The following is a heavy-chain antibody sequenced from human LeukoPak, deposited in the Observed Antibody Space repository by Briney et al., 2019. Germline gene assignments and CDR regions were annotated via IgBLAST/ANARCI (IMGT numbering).Heavy chain of an antibody. CDR2: ISGSGGST. CDR1: GFTFSSYA. D-gene: IGHD6-19*01. CDR3: ACQTHSSGWRYYFDY. Sequence: PGGSLRLSCAASGFTFSSYAMSWVRQAPGKGLEWVSAISGSGGSTYYADSVKGRFTISRDNSKNTLYLQMNSLKAEDTAVYYCACQTHSSGWRYYFDYWGQGTLVTVSS. J-gene: IGHJ4*02. V-gene: IGHV3-23*01.